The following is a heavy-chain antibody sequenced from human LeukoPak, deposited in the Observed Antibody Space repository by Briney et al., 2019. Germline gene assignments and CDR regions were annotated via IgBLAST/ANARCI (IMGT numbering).Heavy chain of an antibody. J-gene: IGHJ4*02. V-gene: IGHV3-48*02. CDR2: ISSASDTI. Sequence: GGSLRLSCAASGFTFSDYAMNWVRQAPGKGLEWISYISSASDTIYYADSVKGRFTISRDNAKNSLYLQMNSLRDEDTAVYYCARVYTGAWSVDYWGQGTLVAVSS. CDR1: GFTFSDYA. CDR3: ARVYTGAWSVDY. D-gene: IGHD6-19*01.